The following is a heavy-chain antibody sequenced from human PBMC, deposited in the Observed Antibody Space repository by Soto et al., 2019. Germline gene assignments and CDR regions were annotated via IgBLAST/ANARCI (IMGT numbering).Heavy chain of an antibody. J-gene: IGHJ3*01. CDR1: GFTFGDFA. Sequence: PGGSLRLSCTGSGFTFGDFAMSWVRQAPGKGLEWVGFIRSKAYGGTAEYAASVKGRFTVSRDDSKSIAYLQMNSLKIEDTAVYYCSRAGHYDILTGYFNTFDFWGQGTMVTVS. V-gene: IGHV3-49*04. CDR2: IRSKAYGGTA. CDR3: SRAGHYDILTGYFNTFDF. D-gene: IGHD3-9*01.